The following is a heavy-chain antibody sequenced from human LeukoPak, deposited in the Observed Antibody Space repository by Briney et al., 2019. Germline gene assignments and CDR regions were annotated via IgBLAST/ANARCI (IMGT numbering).Heavy chain of an antibody. Sequence: PGGSLRLSCAASGFTFSSYAMSWVRQAPGKGLEWVSAISGSGGSTYYADSVKGRFTISRDNAKNSLYLQMNSLRAEDTAVYYCARETIVVVPAASVYYYYYMDVWGKGTTVTVSS. CDR3: ARETIVVVPAASVYYYYYMDV. V-gene: IGHV3-23*01. D-gene: IGHD2-2*01. CDR2: ISGSGGST. J-gene: IGHJ6*03. CDR1: GFTFSSYA.